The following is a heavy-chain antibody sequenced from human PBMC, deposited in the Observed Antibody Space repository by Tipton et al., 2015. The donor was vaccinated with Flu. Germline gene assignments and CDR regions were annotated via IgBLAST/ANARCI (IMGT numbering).Heavy chain of an antibody. CDR2: IYTSGST. D-gene: IGHD5-12*01. Sequence: TLSLTCTVSGGSISSGSYYWSWIRQPAGKGLEWIGRIYTSGSTNYNPSLKSRVTMSVDTSKNQFSLMLSSVTAADTAVYYCAVHEYSGYDRSGAFDIWGQGTMVTVSS. CDR3: AVHEYSGYDRSGAFDI. J-gene: IGHJ3*02. CDR1: GGSISSGSYY. V-gene: IGHV4-61*02.